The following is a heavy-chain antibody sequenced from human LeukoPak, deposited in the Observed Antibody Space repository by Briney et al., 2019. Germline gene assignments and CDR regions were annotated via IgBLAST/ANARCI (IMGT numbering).Heavy chain of an antibody. J-gene: IGHJ3*02. Sequence: SETLSLTCTVSGGSISSYYWSWIRQPPGKGLEWIGYIYYSGSTNYNPSLKSRVTISVDTSKNQFSLKLSSVTAEDTAVYYCATGQKAWGLAFDIWGQGTMVTVSS. V-gene: IGHV4-59*01. CDR2: IYYSGST. D-gene: IGHD3-16*01. CDR3: ATGQKAWGLAFDI. CDR1: GGSISSYY.